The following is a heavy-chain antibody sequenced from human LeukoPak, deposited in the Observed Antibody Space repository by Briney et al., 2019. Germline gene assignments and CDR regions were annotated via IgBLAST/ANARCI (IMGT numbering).Heavy chain of an antibody. V-gene: IGHV3-15*01. CDR2: IKSKSDGGTT. J-gene: IGHJ4*02. Sequence: PGGSLRLSCAASGFTFSNAWMHWVRQAPGKGLEWVGRIKSKSDGGTTDFAAPVNGRFTLSRDDSKNTLYLQMNSLKTGDTALYYCTRGGPRGSYLDYWGQGTLVTVSS. CDR1: GFTFSNAW. CDR3: TRGGPRGSYLDY. D-gene: IGHD1-26*01.